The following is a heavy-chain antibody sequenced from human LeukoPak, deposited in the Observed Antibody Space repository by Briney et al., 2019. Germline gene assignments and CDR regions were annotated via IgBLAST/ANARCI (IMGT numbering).Heavy chain of an antibody. D-gene: IGHD6-13*01. Sequence: SETLSLTCAVYGGSFSGYYWSWIRQPPGKGLEWTGEVNHSGSTNYNPSLKSRVTISVDTSKNQFSLKLSSVTAADTAVYYCARWRAGWFDPWGQGTLVTVSS. CDR1: GGSFSGYY. V-gene: IGHV4-34*01. J-gene: IGHJ5*02. CDR2: VNHSGST. CDR3: ARWRAGWFDP.